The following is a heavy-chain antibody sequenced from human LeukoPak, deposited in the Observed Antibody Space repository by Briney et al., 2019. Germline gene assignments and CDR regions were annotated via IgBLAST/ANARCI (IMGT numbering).Heavy chain of an antibody. V-gene: IGHV3-64*01. Sequence: PGGSLRLSCAASGFTFSSYAMHWVRQAPGKGLEYVSAISSNGGSTYYANSVKGRFTISRDNSKNTLYLQMGSLRAEDMAVYYCARDSAASSFDIWGQGKMVTVSS. CDR1: GFTFSSYA. D-gene: IGHD2-15*01. CDR2: ISSNGGST. CDR3: ARDSAASSFDI. J-gene: IGHJ3*02.